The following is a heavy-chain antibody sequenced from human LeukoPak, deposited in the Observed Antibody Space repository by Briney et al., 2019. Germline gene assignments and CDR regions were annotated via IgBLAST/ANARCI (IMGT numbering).Heavy chain of an antibody. CDR3: ARGHIVVVPAAMSLYNWFDP. J-gene: IGHJ5*02. CDR2: INHSGST. CDR1: GGSFSGYY. D-gene: IGHD2-2*01. Sequence: SETLSLTCAVYGGSFSGYYWSWIRQPPGKGLAWIGEINHSGSTNYNPSLNSRVTISVDTSKNQFSLKLSSVTAADTAVYYRARGHIVVVPAAMSLYNWFDPWGQGTLVTVSS. V-gene: IGHV4-34*01.